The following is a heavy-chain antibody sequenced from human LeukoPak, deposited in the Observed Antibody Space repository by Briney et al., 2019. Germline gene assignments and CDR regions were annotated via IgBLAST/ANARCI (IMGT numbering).Heavy chain of an antibody. CDR1: GFTFSSYG. J-gene: IGHJ4*02. CDR2: ISGSGGST. CDR3: TTGEVLRNYYDSSGYYHFDY. D-gene: IGHD3-22*01. V-gene: IGHV3-23*01. Sequence: GGSLRLSCAASGFTFSSYGMSWVRQAPGKGLEWVSAISGSGGSTYYADSVKGRFTISRDNSKNTLYLQMNSLKTEDTAVYYCTTGEVLRNYYDSSGYYHFDYWGQGTLVTVSS.